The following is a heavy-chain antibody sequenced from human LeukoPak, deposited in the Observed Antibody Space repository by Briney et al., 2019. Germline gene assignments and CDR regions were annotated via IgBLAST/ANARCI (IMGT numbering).Heavy chain of an antibody. J-gene: IGHJ3*02. CDR1: GFTFSSYA. D-gene: IGHD2-15*01. Sequence: GGSLRLSCAASGFTFSSYAMSWVRQGPGKGLEWVSGFSASDGSTNYADSVKGRFTISRDNSKNTLYLQMNSLRAEDTAVYYCAKDRYCSGGSCYYDAFDIWGQGTMVTVSS. CDR2: FSASDGST. CDR3: AKDRYCSGGSCYYDAFDI. V-gene: IGHV3-23*01.